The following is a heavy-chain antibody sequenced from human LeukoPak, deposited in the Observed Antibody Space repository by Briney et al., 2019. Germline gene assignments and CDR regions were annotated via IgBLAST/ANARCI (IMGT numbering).Heavy chain of an antibody. CDR3: ARGRGGVAAAGTVAFDI. D-gene: IGHD6-13*01. CDR1: GYSISSGYY. V-gene: IGHV4-38-2*02. J-gene: IGHJ3*02. Sequence: SETLSLTCFVSGYSISSGYYWGWIRQPPGKGLEWIRSITHSGIPYYSPSLRSRVTISLDASKNQFSLKLTSVTAADTAVYYCARGRGGVAAAGTVAFDIWGQGTMVTVSS. CDR2: ITHSGIP.